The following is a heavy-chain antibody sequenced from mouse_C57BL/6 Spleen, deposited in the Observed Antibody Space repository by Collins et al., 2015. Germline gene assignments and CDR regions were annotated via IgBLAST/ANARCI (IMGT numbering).Heavy chain of an antibody. CDR3: TREYYYGSPWFAY. V-gene: IGHV1S22*01. Sequence: LQQPGSELVRPGASVKLSCKASGYTFTSYWMHWVKQRPGQGLEWIGNIYPGSGSTNYDEKFKSKATLTVGTSSSTAYMQLSSLTSEDSAVYYCTREYYYGSPWFAYWGQGTLVTVSA. CDR2: IYPGSGST. D-gene: IGHD1-1*01. J-gene: IGHJ3*01. CDR1: GYTFTSYW.